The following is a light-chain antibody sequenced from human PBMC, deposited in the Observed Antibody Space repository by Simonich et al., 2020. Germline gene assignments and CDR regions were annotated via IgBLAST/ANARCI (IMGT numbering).Light chain of an antibody. CDR1: KSVLYSSNNKNY. V-gene: IGKV4-1*01. Sequence: DIVMTQSPDSLAVSLGERATINCKSSKSVLYSSNNKNYLAWYQQKPGKPPKLLIYWASTRESGVPDRFRGSGSGTDFTLTISSLQAEDVAVYYCQQYYSTPPTFGGGTKVEIK. CDR2: WAS. J-gene: IGKJ4*01. CDR3: QQYYSTPPT.